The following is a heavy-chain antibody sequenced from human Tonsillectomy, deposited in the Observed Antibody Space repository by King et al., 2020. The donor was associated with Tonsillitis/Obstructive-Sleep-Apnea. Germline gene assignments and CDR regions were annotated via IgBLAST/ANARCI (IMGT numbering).Heavy chain of an antibody. CDR2: IAYDGSNK. J-gene: IGHJ6*03. CDR1: GFTFRSYV. CDR3: VRNWDTYYYHYYMDV. V-gene: IGHV3-30*01. Sequence: VQLVESGGGVVQPGRSLRLSCAASGFTFRSYVMHWVRQAPGKGLEWVAIIAYDGSNKYYAESVKGRFTISRDTSKNTLYLQMNSLRAEDKAVYYCVRNWDTYYYHYYMDVWGKGTTVTVSS. D-gene: IGHD1-26*01.